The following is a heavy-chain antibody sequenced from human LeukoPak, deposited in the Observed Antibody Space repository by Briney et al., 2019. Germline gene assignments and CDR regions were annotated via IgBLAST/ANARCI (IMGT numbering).Heavy chain of an antibody. CDR1: GGSISGSSYH. Sequence: PSETLSLTCTVSGGSISGSSYHWGWIRQSPGKGLEWIGSINYSGTTYYNPSLKSRVTISVDTSKNQFSLKVSPVTAADTAVYYCATTYSYTSGGYDYWGQGTLVTVSS. CDR3: ATTYSYTSGGYDY. CDR2: INYSGTT. J-gene: IGHJ4*02. V-gene: IGHV4-39*01. D-gene: IGHD5-18*01.